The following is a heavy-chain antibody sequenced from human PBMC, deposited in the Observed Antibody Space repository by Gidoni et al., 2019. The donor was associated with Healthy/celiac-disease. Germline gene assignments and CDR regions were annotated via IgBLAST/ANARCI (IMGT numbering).Heavy chain of an antibody. CDR2: IYYSGST. J-gene: IGHJ6*02. Sequence: QVPLQESCPGLVKPSDTLPLTCSVSGGPFRSYYWSWIRQPPGKGLEWIGYIYYSGSTNYNPSLKSRVTISVDTSKNQFSLKLSSVTAADTAVYYCARSQLWPTGYYYYYGMDVWGQGTTVTVSS. D-gene: IGHD5-18*01. V-gene: IGHV4-59*07. CDR3: ARSQLWPTGYYYYYGMDV. CDR1: GGPFRSYY.